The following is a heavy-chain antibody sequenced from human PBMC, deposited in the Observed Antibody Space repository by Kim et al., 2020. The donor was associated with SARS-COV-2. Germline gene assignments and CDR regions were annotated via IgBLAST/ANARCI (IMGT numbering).Heavy chain of an antibody. V-gene: IGHV3-48*02. CDR1: GFTFSDFH. CDR2: ITTTSSTK. D-gene: IGHD5-12*01. CDR3: GRGYRSPQP. Sequence: GGSLRLSCAASGFTFSDFHMNWVRQAPGKGLEWVSYITTTSSTKYYAESVKGRFTISRDNDKNSLYLQMNSLKDEDTAVYYCGRGYRSPQPWGQGTLVTVSS. J-gene: IGHJ5*02.